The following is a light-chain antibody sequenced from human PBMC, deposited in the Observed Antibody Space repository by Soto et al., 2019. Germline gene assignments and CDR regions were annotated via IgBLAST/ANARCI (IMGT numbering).Light chain of an antibody. J-gene: IGLJ3*02. CDR1: SSDIGASNY. Sequence: QSVLTQPASVSGSPGQSITVSCTGTSSDIGASNYVSWYQQHPGKAPKLIISEVSNRPSGVSNRFSGSKSGSTASLTISGLQAEDEAHHYCTSYTSSTTWVFGGGTKLTVL. CDR2: EVS. CDR3: TSYTSSTTWV. V-gene: IGLV2-14*01.